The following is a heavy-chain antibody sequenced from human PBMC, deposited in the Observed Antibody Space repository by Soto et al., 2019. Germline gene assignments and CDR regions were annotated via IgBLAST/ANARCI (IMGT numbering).Heavy chain of an antibody. Sequence: DVQLLESGGGLVQPGGSLRLSCAASGFTFSAYAMSWVRQAPGKGLEWVAGLVGSGDDINYADSVRGRFTVSRDNSKNTVYLQMTGLRAEDTAVYYCAKDAIANNGLWEPFDMCGQGTEVSVSS. CDR2: LVGSGDDI. V-gene: IGHV3-23*01. J-gene: IGHJ3*02. D-gene: IGHD2-8*01. CDR1: GFTFSAYA. CDR3: AKDAIANNGLWEPFDM.